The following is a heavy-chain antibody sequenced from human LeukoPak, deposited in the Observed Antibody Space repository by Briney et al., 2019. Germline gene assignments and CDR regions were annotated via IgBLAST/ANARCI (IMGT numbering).Heavy chain of an antibody. CDR2: INPNTGDT. CDR3: ASYPRYVSSPPFDY. Sequence: ASLKVSCKASGYIFTAYYMHWVRQAPGQGFEWMGWINPNTGDTSYAQKFQGRVTMTRDTTISTAYMDLSSLTSDDAAVYYCASYPRYVSSPPFDYWGQGTQVSVSS. CDR1: GYIFTAYY. V-gene: IGHV1-2*02. J-gene: IGHJ4*02. D-gene: IGHD2-15*01.